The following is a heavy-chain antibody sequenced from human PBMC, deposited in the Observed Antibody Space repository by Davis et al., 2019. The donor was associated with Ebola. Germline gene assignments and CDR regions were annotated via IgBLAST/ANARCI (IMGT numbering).Heavy chain of an antibody. CDR1: GFTFSTYS. J-gene: IGHJ4*02. CDR2: ISSSTSAI. V-gene: IGHV3-48*01. Sequence: GESLKISCTVSGFTFSTYSMNWVRQAPGKGLEWVSYISSSTSAIYYADSVKGRFTISRDNAKNSLYLQMNSLRAEDTAVYYCAKGGLRWPRGYWGQGTLVTVSS. D-gene: IGHD4-23*01. CDR3: AKGGLRWPRGY.